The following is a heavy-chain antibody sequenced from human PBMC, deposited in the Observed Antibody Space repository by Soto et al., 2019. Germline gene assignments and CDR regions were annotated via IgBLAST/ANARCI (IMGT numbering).Heavy chain of an antibody. CDR2: IYWDDDK. CDR3: PHDRYYGLGSYSFDC. D-gene: IGHD3-10*01. CDR1: GFSLTTSGVG. Sequence: QITLKESGPTLVRPTQTLTLTCTFSGFSLTTSGVGVGWIRQPPGKALEWLAVIYWDDDKRYSSSLKSRLTSTKDTSENQVVLTMTNMDPVDTATYYCPHDRYYGLGSYSFDCWGQGTLVTVSS. V-gene: IGHV2-5*02. J-gene: IGHJ4*02.